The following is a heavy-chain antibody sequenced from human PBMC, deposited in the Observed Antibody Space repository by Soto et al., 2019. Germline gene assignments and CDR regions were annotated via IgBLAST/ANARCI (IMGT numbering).Heavy chain of an antibody. V-gene: IGHV4-59*12. CDR2: IYYSGST. CDR1: GGSITSYY. CDR3: ARDRGTGGWYNWFDP. D-gene: IGHD7-27*01. J-gene: IGHJ5*02. Sequence: PSETLSLTCTVSGGSITSYYWSWIRQAPGKGLEWIGYIYYSGSTNYNPSLKSRVTISVDRSKNQFSLKLSSVTAADTAVYYCARDRGTGGWYNWFDPWGQGTLVTVSS.